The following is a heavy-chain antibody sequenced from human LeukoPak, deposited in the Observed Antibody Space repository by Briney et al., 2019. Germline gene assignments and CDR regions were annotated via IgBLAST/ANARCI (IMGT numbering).Heavy chain of an antibody. J-gene: IGHJ5*02. D-gene: IGHD4-17*01. CDR1: GFTFSSYS. CDR3: ARSPTTVTPYWFDP. Sequence: GGSLRLSCEASGFTFSSYSMNWVRQAPGKGLEWVSSISSSSSYIYYADSVKGRFTISRDNAKNSLYLQMNSLRAEDTAVYYCARSPTTVTPYWFDPWGQGALVTVSS. V-gene: IGHV3-21*01. CDR2: ISSSSSYI.